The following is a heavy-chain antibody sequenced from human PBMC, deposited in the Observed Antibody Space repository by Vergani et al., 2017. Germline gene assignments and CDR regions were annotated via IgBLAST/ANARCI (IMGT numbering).Heavy chain of an antibody. CDR1: GFTFSSYS. Sequence: EVQLVESGGGLVQPGRSLRLSCAASGFTFSSYSMNWVRQAPGKGLEWVSSISSSSSYIYYADSVKGRFTISRDNAKNSLYLQMNSLRAEDTALYYCARDNGNWNDPNPDYGGEGTLVTVSS. CDR2: ISSSSSYI. CDR3: ARDNGNWNDPNPDY. V-gene: IGHV3-21*01. D-gene: IGHD1-1*01. J-gene: IGHJ4*02.